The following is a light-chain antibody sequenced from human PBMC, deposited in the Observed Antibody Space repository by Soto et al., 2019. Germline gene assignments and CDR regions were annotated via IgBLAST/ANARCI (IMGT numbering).Light chain of an antibody. J-gene: IGKJ4*01. V-gene: IGKV3-20*01. CDR2: GAF. Sequence: EIVLTQSPGTLSLSPGERATLSCRASESISSRYLAWYQQKPGQAPRLLIYGAFNRATGIPDRFSGSGSGKDFTLTISRLEPEDFAIYYCQQYGRSPPVTFGGGTKVEI. CDR1: ESISSRY. CDR3: QQYGRSPPVT.